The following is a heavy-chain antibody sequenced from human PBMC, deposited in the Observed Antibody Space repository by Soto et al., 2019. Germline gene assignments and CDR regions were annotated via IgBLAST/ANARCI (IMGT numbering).Heavy chain of an antibody. V-gene: IGHV1-24*01. Sequence: ASVKVSCKVSGYTLTELSMHWVRQAPGKGLEWMGGFDPEDGETIYAQKFQGRATMTEDTSTDTAYMELSSLRSEDTAVYYCARAHRGYCSGGSCSAPLGYWGQGTQVTVSS. CDR1: GYTLTELS. J-gene: IGHJ4*02. D-gene: IGHD2-15*01. CDR2: FDPEDGET. CDR3: ARAHRGYCSGGSCSAPLGY.